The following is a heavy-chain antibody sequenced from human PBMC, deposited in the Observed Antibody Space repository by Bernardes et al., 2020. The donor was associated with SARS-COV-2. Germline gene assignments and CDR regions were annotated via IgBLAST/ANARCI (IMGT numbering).Heavy chain of an antibody. CDR3: VAGFGELLSPDTFDI. CDR1: GFTFRDYH. CDR2: ISSRGTTT. Sequence: GGSLRLSCAASGFTFRDYHMSWIRQAPRKGLEWVSFISSRGTTTHYADSAKDRFTISRDNAKNSLFLQMSSLRGDDTAVYYCVAGFGELLSPDTFDIWGQGTMVTVSS. J-gene: IGHJ3*02. V-gene: IGHV3-11*01. D-gene: IGHD3-10*01.